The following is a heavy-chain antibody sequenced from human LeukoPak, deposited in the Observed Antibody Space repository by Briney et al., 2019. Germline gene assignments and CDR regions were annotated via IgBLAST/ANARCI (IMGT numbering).Heavy chain of an antibody. Sequence: PGGSLRLSCAASGFTFSSYAMSWVRQAPGKGLEWVSAISGSGGSTYYADSVKGRFTISRDNSKNTLYLQMNSLRAEDTAVYYCAKITRGSGSPTVYYYGMDVWGRGTTVTVSS. J-gene: IGHJ6*02. CDR3: AKITRGSGSPTVYYYGMDV. D-gene: IGHD3-10*01. CDR1: GFTFSSYA. CDR2: ISGSGGST. V-gene: IGHV3-23*01.